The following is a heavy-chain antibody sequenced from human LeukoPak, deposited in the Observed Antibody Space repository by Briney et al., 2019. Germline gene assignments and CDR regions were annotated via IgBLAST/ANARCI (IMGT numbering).Heavy chain of an antibody. D-gene: IGHD3-10*01. CDR3: AKDGWEINADPLWFGKKYYFDY. CDR1: GFTFDDYT. V-gene: IGHV3-43*01. Sequence: GGSLRLSCAASGFTFDDYTMHWVRQAPGKGLEWVSLISWDGGSTYYADSVKGRFTISRDNSKNSLYLQMNSLRTEDTALYYCAKDGWEINADPLWFGKKYYFDYWGQGTLVTVSS. CDR2: ISWDGGST. J-gene: IGHJ4*02.